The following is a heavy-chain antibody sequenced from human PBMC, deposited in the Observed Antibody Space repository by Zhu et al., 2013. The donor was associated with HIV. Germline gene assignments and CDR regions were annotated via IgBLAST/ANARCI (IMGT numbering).Heavy chain of an antibody. Sequence: QVQLVQSGAEVKKPGSSVKVSCKTSGGTLNSDAITWVRQAPGQGLEWMGGIIPIFGTANYAQKVQDRVTMTTDTSTSTVYMELSRLRSDDTAVYYCAREGCSGGSCSWFFDYVGPGNPGHRLL. CDR3: AREGCSGGSCSWFFDY. CDR1: GGTLNSDA. CDR2: IIPIFGTA. J-gene: IGHJ4*02. D-gene: IGHD2-15*01. V-gene: IGHV1-69*06.